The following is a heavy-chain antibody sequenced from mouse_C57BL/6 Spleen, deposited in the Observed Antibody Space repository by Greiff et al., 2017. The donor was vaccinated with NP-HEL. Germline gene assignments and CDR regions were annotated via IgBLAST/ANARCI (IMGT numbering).Heavy chain of an antibody. Sequence: QVQLQQPGAELVRPGSSVKLSCKASGYTFTSYWMDWVKQRPGQGLEWIGNIYPSDSETHYNQKFKDKATLTVDKSSSTAYMQLSSLTSEDSAVYYWARDGGEGFAYWGQGTLVTVSA. V-gene: IGHV1-61*01. CDR3: ARDGGEGFAY. CDR2: IYPSDSET. J-gene: IGHJ3*01. D-gene: IGHD2-13*01. CDR1: GYTFTSYW.